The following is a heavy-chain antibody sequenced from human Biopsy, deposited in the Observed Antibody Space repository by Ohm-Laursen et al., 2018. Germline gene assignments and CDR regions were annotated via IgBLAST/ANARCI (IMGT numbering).Heavy chain of an antibody. V-gene: IGHV4-31*01. CDR3: ARGDYFDSNGYFWFDP. CDR2: IFNSANT. CDR1: GGSISSGGSY. J-gene: IGHJ5*02. Sequence: TLFLTCTVSGGSISSGGSYWSWIRQRPGKGLEWIGYIFNSANTYYNPSLKNLITISGDTSKNQFSLKLNSVTAADTAVYYCARGDYFDSNGYFWFDPWGQGTLVTVYS. D-gene: IGHD3-22*01.